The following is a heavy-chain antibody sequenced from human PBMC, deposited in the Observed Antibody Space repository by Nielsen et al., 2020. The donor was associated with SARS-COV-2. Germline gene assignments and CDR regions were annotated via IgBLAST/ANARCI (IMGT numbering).Heavy chain of an antibody. V-gene: IGHV3-73*01. CDR2: IRSYANDYAT. D-gene: IGHD4-23*01. CDR1: GFTFSDYY. J-gene: IGHJ4*02. CDR3: SSPTVAF. Sequence: GESLKISCAASGFTFSDYYMSWIRQAPGKGLEWVGRIRSYANDYATAYAASVKGRFTISRDDSKNTAYLQMNSLKTEDTAVYYCSSPTVAFWGQGTLVTVSS.